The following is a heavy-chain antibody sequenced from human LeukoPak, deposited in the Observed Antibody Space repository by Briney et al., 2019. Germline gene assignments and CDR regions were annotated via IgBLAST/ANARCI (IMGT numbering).Heavy chain of an antibody. D-gene: IGHD6-13*01. V-gene: IGHV3-23*01. J-gene: IGHJ3*02. CDR1: GFTFSSYA. Sequence: PGGSLRLSCAASGFTFSSYAMSWVRQAPGKGLEWVSAIIGSGGSTYYADSVKGRFTISRDNSKNTLYLQMNSLRAEDTAVYYCATRQFRYSSSWYRHRDAFDIWGQGTMVTVSS. CDR2: IIGSGGST. CDR3: ATRQFRYSSSWYRHRDAFDI.